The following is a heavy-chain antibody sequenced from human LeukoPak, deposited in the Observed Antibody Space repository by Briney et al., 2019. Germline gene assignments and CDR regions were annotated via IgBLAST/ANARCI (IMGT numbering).Heavy chain of an antibody. D-gene: IGHD2-15*01. J-gene: IGHJ4*02. Sequence: QTGGSLRLSCVASGFTFSNYWMSWVRQAPGKGLERVSYISSSGSTIYYADSVKGRFTISRDNSKNTLYLQMNSLRAEDTAVYYCARDPTFIVVVVAATPVRHYFDYWGQGTLVTVSS. V-gene: IGHV3-48*01. CDR3: ARDPTFIVVVVAATPVRHYFDY. CDR1: GFTFSNYW. CDR2: ISSSGSTI.